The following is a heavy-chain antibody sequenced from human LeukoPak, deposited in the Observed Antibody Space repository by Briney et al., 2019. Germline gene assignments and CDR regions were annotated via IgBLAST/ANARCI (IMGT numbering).Heavy chain of an antibody. CDR3: VGWINRIAAAGTHDAFDI. J-gene: IGHJ3*02. Sequence: PGGSLRLSCAASGFTFSDYYMSWIRQAPGKGLEWVSYISSSGSTIYYADSVKGRFTISRDNAKNSLYLQMNSLRAEDTAVYYCVGWINRIAAAGTHDAFDIWGQGTKVTVSS. CDR2: ISSSGSTI. V-gene: IGHV3-11*04. CDR1: GFTFSDYY. D-gene: IGHD6-13*01.